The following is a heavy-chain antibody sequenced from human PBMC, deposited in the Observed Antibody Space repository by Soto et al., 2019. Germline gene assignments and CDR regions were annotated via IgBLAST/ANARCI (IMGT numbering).Heavy chain of an antibody. J-gene: IGHJ4*01. D-gene: IGHD6-6*01. CDR2: ISRDGGTK. V-gene: IGHV3-30*03. CDR1: GFTVSTYG. CDR3: SCELASGY. Sequence: QVQLVESGGGVVQPGRSLRLSCAVSGFTVSTYGRHWVRQAPGKGLEWVAVISRDGGTKYYADSVKGRFTISRENSRNTLVLEMKRLRDDEMAVYYCSCELASGYWGHGTLVPDSS.